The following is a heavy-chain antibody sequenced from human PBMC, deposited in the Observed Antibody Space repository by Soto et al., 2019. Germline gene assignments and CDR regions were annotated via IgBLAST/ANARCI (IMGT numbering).Heavy chain of an antibody. CDR2: IYYSGST. J-gene: IGHJ4*02. CDR1: GRSVSSGSYY. V-gene: IGHV4-61*01. Sequence: PSETLSLTCTVSGRSVSSGSYYWSWIRQPPGKGLEWIGYIYYSGSTNYNPSLKSRVTISVDTSKNQFSLKLSSVTAADTAVYYCARDRARGSGSYPFDYWGQGTLVTVSS. CDR3: ARDRARGSGSYPFDY. D-gene: IGHD1-26*01.